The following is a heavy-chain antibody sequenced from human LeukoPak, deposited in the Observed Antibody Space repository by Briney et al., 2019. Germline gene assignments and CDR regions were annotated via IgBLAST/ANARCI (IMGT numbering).Heavy chain of an antibody. CDR1: GFTFSSFG. J-gene: IGHJ4*02. CDR3: ARGGPFKYGGKKGPVSRPIDF. CDR2: IRYDGSNK. D-gene: IGHD4-23*01. V-gene: IGHV3-30*02. Sequence: GGSLRLSCAASGFTFSSFGIHWVRQAPGKGLEWVAFIRYDGSNKYYANSVKGRFIISRDNSKNTLYLQMNNLRAEDTAVYYCARGGPFKYGGKKGPVSRPIDFWGQGTLVTVSS.